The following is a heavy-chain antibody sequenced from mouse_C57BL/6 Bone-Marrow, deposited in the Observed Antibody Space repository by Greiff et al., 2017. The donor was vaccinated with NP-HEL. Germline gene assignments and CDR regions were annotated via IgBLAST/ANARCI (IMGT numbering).Heavy chain of an antibody. Sequence: QVQLQQPGAELVMPGASVKLSCKASGYTFTNYWMQWVKQRPGQGLEWIGAIYPGNGDTSYNQKFKGKATLTADKSSSTAYMQLSSLTSEDSAVYYCAYYGSSPWFAYWGQGTLVTVSA. CDR1: GYTFTNYW. D-gene: IGHD1-1*01. CDR2: IYPGNGDT. V-gene: IGHV1-87*01. CDR3: AYYGSSPWFAY. J-gene: IGHJ3*01.